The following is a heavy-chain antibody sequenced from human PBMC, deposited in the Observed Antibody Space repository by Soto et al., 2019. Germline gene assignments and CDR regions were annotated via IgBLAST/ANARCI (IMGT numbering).Heavy chain of an antibody. Sequence: QLQLQESGPGLVKPSETLSPTCIVSVGPISSSSYNWGWFRHPPGKGREWIGSIYYSGRTYYNPSLKSRVTISVDTSKNQFSLKLSSVTAADTAVYYCARRIAVDNWFDPWGQGTLVTVSS. V-gene: IGHV4-39*01. CDR3: ARRIAVDNWFDP. CDR2: IYYSGRT. J-gene: IGHJ5*02. D-gene: IGHD6-19*01. CDR1: VGPISSSSYN.